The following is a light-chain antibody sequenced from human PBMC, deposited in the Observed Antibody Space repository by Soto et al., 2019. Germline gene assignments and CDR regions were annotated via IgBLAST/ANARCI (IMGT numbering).Light chain of an antibody. J-gene: IGKJ1*01. CDR3: QQYNSYST. V-gene: IGKV3-20*01. CDR1: QSVSNNY. Sequence: EIVLTQSPGTLSLSPGERATLSCRASQSVSNNYLAWYQQKPGQAPRLLIYGASSRATGIPDRFSGSGSGTEFTLTISSLQPDDFATYYCQQYNSYSTFGQGTKVDI. CDR2: GAS.